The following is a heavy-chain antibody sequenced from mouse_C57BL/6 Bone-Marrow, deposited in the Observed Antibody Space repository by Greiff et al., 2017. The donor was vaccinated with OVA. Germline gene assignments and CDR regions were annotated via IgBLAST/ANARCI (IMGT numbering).Heavy chain of an antibody. CDR1: GFTFSSYG. CDR2: ISSGGSYT. Sequence: EVQLVESGGDLVKPGGSLKLSCAASGFTFSSYGMSWVRQTPDKGLEWVATISSGGSYTYYPDSVKGRFTISRDNAKNTLYLQMSSLKAEDTAMYYCARPWLLRWGQGTLVTVSA. V-gene: IGHV5-6*01. J-gene: IGHJ3*01. D-gene: IGHD2-3*01. CDR3: ARPWLLR.